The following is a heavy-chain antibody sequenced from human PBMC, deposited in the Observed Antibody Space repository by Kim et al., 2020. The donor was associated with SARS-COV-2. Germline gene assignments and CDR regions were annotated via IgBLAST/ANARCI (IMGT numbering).Heavy chain of an antibody. J-gene: IGHJ4*02. V-gene: IGHV4-59*01. CDR3: VAAPNNNYFDY. D-gene: IGHD6-6*01. Sequence: SETLSLTCSVSGGSITNYYCTWIRQPPGKGLEWIGNIHYSGNTNYNPSRKSRVTISLATSKNQFSLRLSPVTAADTAVYFCVAAPNNNYFDYWGQGALVAVSS. CDR2: IHYSGNT. CDR1: GGSITNYY.